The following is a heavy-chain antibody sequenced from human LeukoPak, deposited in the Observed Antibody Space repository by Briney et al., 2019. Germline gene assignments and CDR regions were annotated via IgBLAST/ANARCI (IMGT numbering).Heavy chain of an antibody. J-gene: IGHJ6*03. CDR1: GASISSSNYY. V-gene: IGHV4-39*01. Sequence: PSETLSLTCTVSGASISSSNYYWGWIRQPPGKGLEWIGRIFYSGNTYYTPSLKSRVAISVDTSKNQFSLMLHSVTAADTAVYYCARNLASDDDYYYYYMDVWGKGTTVTVSS. CDR2: IFYSGNT. D-gene: IGHD1-14*01. CDR3: ARNLASDDDYYYYYMDV.